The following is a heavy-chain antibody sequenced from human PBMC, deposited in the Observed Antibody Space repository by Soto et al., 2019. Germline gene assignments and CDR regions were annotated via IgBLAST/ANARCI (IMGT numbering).Heavy chain of an antibody. Sequence: SETLSLTCAVSGSTVNNNYWWVCIRQPPGKGLEWIGYMYYSGTTYYNPSLKSRVTMSVDTSKNQFSLKVTSMTDVETAVYYCANFLGHDFWRGDTITDSWGQGILVTVSS. D-gene: IGHD3-3*01. CDR3: ANFLGHDFWRGDTITDS. J-gene: IGHJ4*02. CDR2: MYYSGTT. V-gene: IGHV4-28*01. CDR1: GSTVNNNYW.